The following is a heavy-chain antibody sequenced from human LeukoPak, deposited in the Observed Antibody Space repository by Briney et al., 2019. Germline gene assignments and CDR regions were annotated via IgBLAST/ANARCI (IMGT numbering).Heavy chain of an antibody. CDR2: IKHDGSET. Sequence: PGVSLRLSCVASGFTFSNYWMNWVRQAPGKGLEWVANIKHDGSETYYEDSVKGRFTISRDNAKNSLFLQMNSLRVEDTAVYYCARAGNWGQGTLVTVSS. CDR3: ARAGN. J-gene: IGHJ4*02. V-gene: IGHV3-7*01. CDR1: GFTFSNYW.